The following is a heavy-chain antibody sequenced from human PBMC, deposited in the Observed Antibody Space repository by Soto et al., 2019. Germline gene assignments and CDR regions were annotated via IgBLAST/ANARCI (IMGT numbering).Heavy chain of an antibody. Sequence: ASVKVSCKASGYPFTIYGISWVREAPGQGLEWMGWISAYKGNTNYAQKLQGRATMTTDTSTRTAYMELRSMRSDGTAVYYCARDFGVAAAGRCPRDWFDPWGQGTLVTVSS. V-gene: IGHV1-18*04. CDR3: ARDFGVAAAGRCPRDWFDP. J-gene: IGHJ5*02. CDR2: ISAYKGNT. D-gene: IGHD6-13*01. CDR1: GYPFTIYG.